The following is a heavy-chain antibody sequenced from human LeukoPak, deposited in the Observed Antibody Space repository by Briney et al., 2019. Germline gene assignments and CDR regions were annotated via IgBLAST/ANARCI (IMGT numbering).Heavy chain of an antibody. Sequence: GGSLRLSCAASGFTFSSYGMHWVRQAPGKGLEWVAVISYDGSNKYYADSVKGRFTISRDNSKNTLYLQMNSLRAEDTAVYYCARDAGHYSSSWYPYYYYGMDVWGQGTTVTVSS. CDR2: ISYDGSNK. CDR3: ARDAGHYSSSWYPYYYYGMDV. V-gene: IGHV3-30*03. D-gene: IGHD6-13*01. J-gene: IGHJ6*02. CDR1: GFTFSSYG.